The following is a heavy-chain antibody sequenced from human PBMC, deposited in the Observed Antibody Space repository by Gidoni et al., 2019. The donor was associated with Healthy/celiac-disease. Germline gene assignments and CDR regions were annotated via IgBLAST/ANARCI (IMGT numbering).Heavy chain of an antibody. J-gene: IGHJ5*02. CDR1: GGSISSGGYY. D-gene: IGHD2-2*01. Sequence: QVQLQESGPGLVKPSQTLSLTCTVSGGSISSGGYYWSWIRQHPGKGLEWIGYIYSSGSTYYNPSLKSRVTISVDTSKNQFSLKLSSVTAADTAVYYCARDHYCSSTSCPLGHWFDPWGQGTLVTVSS. CDR3: ARDHYCSSTSCPLGHWFDP. CDR2: IYSSGST. V-gene: IGHV4-31*03.